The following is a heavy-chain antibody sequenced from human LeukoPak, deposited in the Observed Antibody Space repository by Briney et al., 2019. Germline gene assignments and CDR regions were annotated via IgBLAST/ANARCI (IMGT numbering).Heavy chain of an antibody. J-gene: IGHJ6*02. CDR1: GGSISSGDYY. D-gene: IGHD3-10*01. CDR2: IYYSGST. V-gene: IGHV4-30-4*01. CDR3: ASGGYYYYGMDV. Sequence: SQTLSLTCTVSGGSISSGDYYWSWIRQPPGKGLEWIGYIYYSGSTYYNPSLKSRVTISADTSKNQFFLKLSSVTAADTAVYYCASGGYYYYGMDVWGQGTTVTVSS.